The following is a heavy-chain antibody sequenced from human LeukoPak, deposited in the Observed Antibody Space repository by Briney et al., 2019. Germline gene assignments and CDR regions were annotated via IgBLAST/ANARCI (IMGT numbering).Heavy chain of an antibody. CDR2: INWNGGST. CDR1: GFTFDDCG. J-gene: IGHJ4*02. V-gene: IGHV3-20*04. D-gene: IGHD7-27*01. CDR3: ARDLGMGYFDY. Sequence: GGSLRLSCAASGFTFDDCGMSWVRQAPGKGLEWVSGINWNGGSTGYADSVKGRFTISRDDAKNSLYLQMNSLRAEDTALYYCARDLGMGYFDYWGQGTLVTVSS.